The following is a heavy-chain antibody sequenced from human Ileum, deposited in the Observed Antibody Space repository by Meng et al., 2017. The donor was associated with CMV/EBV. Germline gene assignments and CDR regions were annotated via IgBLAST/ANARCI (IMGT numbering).Heavy chain of an antibody. Sequence: DGRLLDLGGGLVQPGGSRRLAVAASGFTFSNYVMGWVRQATGKGLEWVSLMYSSGSAKYADSVKGRFTISRDNSKNTLYLQMDSLRVEDTAVYYCAGDGGFSDPWGQGTLVTVSS. CDR1: GFTFSNYV. J-gene: IGHJ5*02. CDR3: AGDGGFSDP. CDR2: MYSSGSA. D-gene: IGHD3-16*01. V-gene: IGHV3-66*01.